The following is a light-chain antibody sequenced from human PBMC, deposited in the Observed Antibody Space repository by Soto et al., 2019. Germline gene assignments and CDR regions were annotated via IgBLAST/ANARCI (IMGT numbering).Light chain of an antibody. Sequence: DIQMTQSPSSLSASVGDRVTITCRASQSINSYLNWYQQKPGKAPELLIYAASSLQSGVPSRFSGSASGTDFTLTISSLQPEDFATYYCQQTYSTFWTFGQGTKVDIK. J-gene: IGKJ1*01. V-gene: IGKV1-39*01. CDR3: QQTYSTFWT. CDR1: QSINSY. CDR2: AAS.